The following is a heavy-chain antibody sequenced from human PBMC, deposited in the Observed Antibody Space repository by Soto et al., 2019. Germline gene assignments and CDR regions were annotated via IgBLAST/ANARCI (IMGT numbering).Heavy chain of an antibody. CDR3: ARVSPRYYYDSSGYYYGFGY. V-gene: IGHV1-69*06. Sequence: QVQLVQSGAEVKKPGSSVKVSCKASGGTFSSYAISWVRQAPGQGLEWMGGIIPIFGTANYAQKFQGRVTITADKSTSTAYMELSSLRSEDTAVYYCARVSPRYYYDSSGYYYGFGYWGQGTLVTVSS. J-gene: IGHJ4*02. CDR1: GGTFSSYA. D-gene: IGHD3-22*01. CDR2: IIPIFGTA.